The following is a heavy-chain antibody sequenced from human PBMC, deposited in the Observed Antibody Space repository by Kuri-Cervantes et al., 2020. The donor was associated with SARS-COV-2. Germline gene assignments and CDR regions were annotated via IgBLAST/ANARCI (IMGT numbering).Heavy chain of an antibody. CDR1: GYSISSGYY. D-gene: IGHD5-18*01. Sequence: SETLSLTCAVSGYSISSGYYWGWIRQPPGKGLEWIGSIYHSGSTYYNPSLKSRVTISVDPSKNQVSLRLTSATAADTAVYYCGRVSWIQLWRRYSDSWGQGALVTVSS. J-gene: IGHJ4*02. V-gene: IGHV4-38-2*01. CDR3: GRVSWIQLWRRYSDS. CDR2: IYHSGST.